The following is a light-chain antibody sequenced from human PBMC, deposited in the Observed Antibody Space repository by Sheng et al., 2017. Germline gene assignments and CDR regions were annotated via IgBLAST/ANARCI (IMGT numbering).Light chain of an antibody. Sequence: DIQMTQSPSTLSASVGDRVTITCRASQSISSWLAWYQQKPGKPLTLLIYKASSLGSGVPSRFSGSGSGTDFTLTISSLQPDDFATYYCQQYGSFGQGTKLEIK. CDR2: KAS. V-gene: IGKV1-5*03. CDR3: QQYGS. CDR1: QSISSW. J-gene: IGKJ2*01.